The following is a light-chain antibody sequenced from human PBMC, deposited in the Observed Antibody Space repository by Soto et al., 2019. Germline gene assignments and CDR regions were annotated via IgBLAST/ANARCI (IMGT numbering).Light chain of an antibody. J-gene: IGKJ2*01. CDR3: QQSHSIPYT. CDR1: QTISSY. Sequence: DIQMTQSPSSLSASVGDRVNITCRASQTISSYLNWYQQKPGKAPKLLIYAASSLQSGVPSRFSGSGSGTDFTLTISSLQHEDFATYYCQQSHSIPYTFGQGTKLEIK. CDR2: AAS. V-gene: IGKV1-39*01.